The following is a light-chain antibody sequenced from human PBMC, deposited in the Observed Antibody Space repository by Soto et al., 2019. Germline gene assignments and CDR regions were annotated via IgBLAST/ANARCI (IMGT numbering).Light chain of an antibody. CDR2: DAS. Sequence: DIQMTQSPSTLSASVGDRVTIACRANQTITRWLAWYQQKPGKAPKLLIFDASTLESGVPSRFSGSGYGTEFTLTISSLQPEDFATYYCQQYHNFWTFGQGTTVEVK. CDR3: QQYHNFWT. J-gene: IGKJ1*01. V-gene: IGKV1-5*01. CDR1: QTITRW.